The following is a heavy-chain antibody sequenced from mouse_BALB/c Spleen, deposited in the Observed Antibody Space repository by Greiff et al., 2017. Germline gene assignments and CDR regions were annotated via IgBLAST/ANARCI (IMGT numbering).Heavy chain of an antibody. V-gene: IGHV5-4*02. CDR1: GFTFSDYY. D-gene: IGHD1-1*01. CDR2: ISDGGSYT. J-gene: IGHJ3*01. CDR3: ARGGYGSSPRFAY. Sequence: EVKVVESGGGLVKPGGSLKLSCAASGFTFSDYYMYWVRQTPEKRLEWVATISDGGSYTYYPDSVKGRFTISRDNAKNNLYLQMSSLKSEDTAMYYCARGGYGSSPRFAYWGQGTLVTVSA.